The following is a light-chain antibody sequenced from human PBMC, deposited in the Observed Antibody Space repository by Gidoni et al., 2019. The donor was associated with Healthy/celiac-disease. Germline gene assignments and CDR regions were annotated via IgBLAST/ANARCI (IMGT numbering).Light chain of an antibody. CDR2: EVS. J-gene: IGLJ1*01. CDR1: SSDVGGYNY. V-gene: IGLV2-14*01. Sequence: QSALTQPASVSGSPGQSITISCTGTSSDVGGYNYVSWYQQHPGKAPKLMIYEVSNRPSGFSNRFPGSKSGNTASLTISGLQAEDEANYYCSSYTGSSTLVFGTGTKVTVL. CDR3: SSYTGSSTLV.